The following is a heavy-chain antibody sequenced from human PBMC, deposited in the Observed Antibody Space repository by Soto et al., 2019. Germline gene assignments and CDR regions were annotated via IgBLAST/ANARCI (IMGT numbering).Heavy chain of an antibody. CDR3: ARVGQYCSSTSCYLLDY. Sequence: QVQLVQSGAEVKKPGSSVKVSCKASGGTFSSYTISWVRQAPGQGLEWMGRIIPILGIANYAQKFQGRVTITADKSPSTAYMELSSLRSEDTAVYYCARVGQYCSSTSCYLLDYWGQGTLVTVSS. J-gene: IGHJ4*02. V-gene: IGHV1-69*02. CDR1: GGTFSSYT. CDR2: IIPILGIA. D-gene: IGHD2-2*01.